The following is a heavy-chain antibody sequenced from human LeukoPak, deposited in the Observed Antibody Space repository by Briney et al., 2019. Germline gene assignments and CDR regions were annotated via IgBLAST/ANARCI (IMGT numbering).Heavy chain of an antibody. Sequence: SETLSLTCAVYGGSFSGYYWSWIRQPPGRGLEWIGKINHSGRTNYNPSLKSRVTISVDTSKNQFSLKLTSVTAADTAVYYCARAYPLSRVDLLDYYYDIDVWGRGTTVTVSS. J-gene: IGHJ6*03. V-gene: IGHV4-34*01. CDR3: ARAYPLSRVDLLDYYYDIDV. D-gene: IGHD2/OR15-2a*01. CDR1: GGSFSGYY. CDR2: INHSGRT.